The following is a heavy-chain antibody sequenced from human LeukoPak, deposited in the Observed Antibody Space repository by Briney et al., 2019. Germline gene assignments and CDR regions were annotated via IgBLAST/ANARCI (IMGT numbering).Heavy chain of an antibody. J-gene: IGHJ5*02. D-gene: IGHD1-26*01. CDR3: TRVTLRGSKYNWFDP. V-gene: IGHV1-69*08. CDR1: GGTFNTHI. Sequence: GASVKASCTSSGGTFNTHIFNWVRQAPGQGLEWMGRITPIIGTTKYAQRFQGRVTITADTSTSTAYLELRGLTYDDSAVYYCTRVTLRGSKYNWFDPWGQGTHVSVSS. CDR2: ITPIIGTT.